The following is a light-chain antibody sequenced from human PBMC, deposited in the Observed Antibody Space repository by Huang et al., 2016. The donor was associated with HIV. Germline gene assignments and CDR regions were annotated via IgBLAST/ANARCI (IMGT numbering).Light chain of an antibody. CDR1: QSVLSSSNNKNY. Sequence: DIVMTQSPDSLAVSLGERATINCKSSQSVLSSSNNKNYLAWYQQKPGQPPKLLIYWASTRQSGVPDRFSGSGSGTDFTLTISSLQAEDVAVYYCQQYYSGPQTFGQGTKLEIK. CDR3: QQYYSGPQT. J-gene: IGKJ2*01. V-gene: IGKV4-1*01. CDR2: WAS.